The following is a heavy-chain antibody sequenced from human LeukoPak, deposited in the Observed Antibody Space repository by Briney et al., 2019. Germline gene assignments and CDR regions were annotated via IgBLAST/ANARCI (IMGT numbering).Heavy chain of an antibody. J-gene: IGHJ5*02. CDR1: GYTFTSYY. CDR2: IIPIFGTA. V-gene: IGHV1-69*06. D-gene: IGHD1-26*01. Sequence: SVKVSCKASGYTFTSYYMHWVRQAPGQGLEWMGGIIPIFGTANYAQKFQGRVTITADKSTSTAYMELSSLRSEDTAVYYCARVNVGATGSWFDPWGQGTLVTVSS. CDR3: ARVNVGATGSWFDP.